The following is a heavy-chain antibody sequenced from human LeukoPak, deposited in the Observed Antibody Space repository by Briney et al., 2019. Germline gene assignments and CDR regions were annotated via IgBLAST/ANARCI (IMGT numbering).Heavy chain of an antibody. D-gene: IGHD6-13*01. J-gene: IGHJ4*02. CDR3: ARVQGYRSSWYPGAFDY. V-gene: IGHV4-59*01. CDR2: IYYSGST. CDR1: GGSISSYY. Sequence: SETLSLTCTVSGGSISSYYWSWIRQPPGKGLEWIGYIYYSGSTNYNPSLKSRVTISVDTSKNQFSLKLSSVTAADTAVYYCARVQGYRSSWYPGAFDYWGQGTLVTVSS.